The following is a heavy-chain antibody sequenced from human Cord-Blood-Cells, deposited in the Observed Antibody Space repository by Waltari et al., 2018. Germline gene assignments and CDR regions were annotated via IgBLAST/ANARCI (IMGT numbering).Heavy chain of an antibody. D-gene: IGHD2-8*01. J-gene: IGHJ4*02. CDR3: TRQPTNGDDY. CDR2: IRSKANSYAT. V-gene: IGHV3-73*02. CDR1: GFTFSGPA. Sequence: EVQLVESGGGLVQPGGSLKLSCAASGFTFSGPAMHWVRQASGKGLEWVGRIRSKANSYATAYAASVKGRFTISRDDSKNTAYLQMNSLKTEDTAVYYCTRQPTNGDDYWGQGTLVTVSS.